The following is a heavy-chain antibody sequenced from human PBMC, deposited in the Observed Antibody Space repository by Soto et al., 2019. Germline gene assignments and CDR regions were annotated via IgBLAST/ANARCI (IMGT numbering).Heavy chain of an antibody. CDR2: IWYDGSNK. CDR1: GFTFSSYG. CDR3: ARDFSSSRRFSYYYGMDV. V-gene: IGHV3-33*01. D-gene: IGHD6-6*01. J-gene: IGHJ6*02. Sequence: GGSLRLSCAASGFTFSSYGMHWVRQAPGKGLEWVAVIWYDGSNKYYADSVKGRLTISRDNSKNTLYLQMNSLRAEDTAVYYCARDFSSSRRFSYYYGMDVWGQGTTVTVSS.